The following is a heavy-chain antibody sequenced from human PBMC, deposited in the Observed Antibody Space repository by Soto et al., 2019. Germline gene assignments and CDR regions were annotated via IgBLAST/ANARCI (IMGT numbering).Heavy chain of an antibody. Sequence: VWCEACGGRFSSYAISWLRQAPGQGLEWMGGIIPIFGTANYAQKFQGRVTITADESTSTAYMELSSLRSEDTAVYYCASASAAGDFDYWGPGTLFPVSS. CDR1: GGRFSSYA. CDR2: IIPIFGTA. V-gene: IGHV1-69*01. D-gene: IGHD6-25*01. J-gene: IGHJ4*02. CDR3: ASASAAGDFDY.